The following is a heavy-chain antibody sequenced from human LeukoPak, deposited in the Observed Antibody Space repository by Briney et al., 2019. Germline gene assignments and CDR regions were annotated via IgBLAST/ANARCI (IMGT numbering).Heavy chain of an antibody. CDR3: AGVLRGAFDI. D-gene: IGHD3-10*01. Sequence: GGSLRLSCAASGFTFSSHAMTWVRQAPGKGLEWVSVIGSSGGSTYYADSVKGRFTISRDNSKNMVYLQMNSLRGDDTAVYYCAGVLRGAFDIWGQGKMVAVSS. CDR2: IGSSGGST. V-gene: IGHV3-23*01. J-gene: IGHJ3*02. CDR1: GFTFSSHA.